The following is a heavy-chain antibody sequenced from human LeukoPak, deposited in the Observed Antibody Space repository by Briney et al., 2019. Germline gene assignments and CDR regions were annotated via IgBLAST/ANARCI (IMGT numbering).Heavy chain of an antibody. J-gene: IGHJ2*01. CDR2: IYTSGST. CDR1: GGSISSYY. CDR3: ARDPLDCSGGSCPYWYFDL. V-gene: IGHV4-4*07. D-gene: IGHD2-15*01. Sequence: PSETLSLTCTVSGGSISSYYWSWIRQPAGKGLEWIGRIYTSGSTNDNPSLKSRVTMSVDTSKNQFSLKLSSVTAADTAVYYCARDPLDCSGGSCPYWYFDLWGRGTLVTVSS.